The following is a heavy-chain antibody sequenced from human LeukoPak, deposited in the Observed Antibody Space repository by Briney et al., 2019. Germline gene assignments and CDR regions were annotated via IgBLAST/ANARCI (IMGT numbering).Heavy chain of an antibody. Sequence: PSETLSLTCTVSGGSISSGSYYWSWIRQPAGKGLEWIGRIYIGGSTNYNPSLKSRVTMSADTSKNQFSLKLNSVTAADTAVYYCARGGDSSGYHYRIDYWGQGTLVTVSS. CDR2: IYIGGST. V-gene: IGHV4-61*02. CDR1: GGSISSGSYY. D-gene: IGHD3-22*01. CDR3: ARGGDSSGYHYRIDY. J-gene: IGHJ4*02.